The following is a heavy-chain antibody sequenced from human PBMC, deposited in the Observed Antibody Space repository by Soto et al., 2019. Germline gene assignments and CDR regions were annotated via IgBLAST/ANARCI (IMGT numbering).Heavy chain of an antibody. V-gene: IGHV3-23*01. CDR1: GFTLTNYA. CDR2: ISGSGASI. Sequence: GGSLRLSCVASGFTLTNYAMTWVRQAPGKGLEWVSVISGSGASIYYADSVKGRFTISRDTSSNTLYLRMNGLRAEDAALYYCARYVAPSPTVIRAFDYWGQGTLVTVSS. D-gene: IGHD1-1*01. CDR3: ARYVAPSPTVIRAFDY. J-gene: IGHJ4*02.